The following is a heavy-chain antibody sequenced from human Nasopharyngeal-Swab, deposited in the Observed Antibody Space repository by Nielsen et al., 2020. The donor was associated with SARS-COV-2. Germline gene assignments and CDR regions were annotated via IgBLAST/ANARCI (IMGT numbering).Heavy chain of an antibody. CDR3: ARDQAGVTWAPGAFDI. J-gene: IGHJ3*02. Sequence: SETLSLTCTVSGGSISSGGYYWSWIRQHPGKGLEWIGYIYYSGSTYYNPSLKSRVTISVDTSKNQFSLKLSSVTAADTAVYYCARDQAGVTWAPGAFDIWGQGTMVTVSS. V-gene: IGHV4-31*03. D-gene: IGHD3-10*01. CDR1: GGSISSGGYY. CDR2: IYYSGST.